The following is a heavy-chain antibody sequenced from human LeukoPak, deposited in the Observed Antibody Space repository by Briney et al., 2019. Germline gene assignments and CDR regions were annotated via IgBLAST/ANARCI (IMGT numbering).Heavy chain of an antibody. CDR3: ARETTAHGYFDY. CDR2: LYFSGTT. J-gene: IGHJ4*02. Sequence: SESLSLTCTVSGGSINSAGHYWGWIRQPPDKGLEWIGRLYFSGTTNYNPSLTSRVTISLDTSKNQFSLKLSSVTAADTAVYYCARETTAHGYFDYWGQGTLVTVSS. CDR1: GGSINSAGHY. V-gene: IGHV4-61*02. D-gene: IGHD4-17*01.